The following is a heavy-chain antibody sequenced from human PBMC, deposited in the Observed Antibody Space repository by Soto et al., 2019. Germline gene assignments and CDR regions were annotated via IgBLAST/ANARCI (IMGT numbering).Heavy chain of an antibody. Sequence: LSLTCAVSCGSISSGGYSWSWIRQPPGKGLEWIGYIYHSGSTFYNPSLKSRVTISIDKSKNQFSLKLGSVTAADTAVYYCARVVVPRPIWGYNRFDPWGQGTLVTVSS. CDR1: CGSISSGGYS. D-gene: IGHD3-16*01. CDR2: IYHSGST. V-gene: IGHV4-30-2*01. J-gene: IGHJ5*02. CDR3: ARVVVPRPIWGYNRFDP.